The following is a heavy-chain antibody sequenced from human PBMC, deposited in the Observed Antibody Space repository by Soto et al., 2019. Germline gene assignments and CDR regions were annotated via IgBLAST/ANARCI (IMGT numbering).Heavy chain of an antibody. D-gene: IGHD6-13*01. CDR1: GFTFSTSG. Sequence: QVQLVESGGGVVQSGRSLRLSCAASGFTFSTSGMHWIRQAPGKGLEWVAMISHDGGATYYVDSVKGRFTISRDTDKNTLHLQMDSLRPVDTATYYCAKDGGSSGWYNWFDPWGQGTLVTVSS. CDR3: AKDGGSSGWYNWFDP. J-gene: IGHJ5*02. CDR2: ISHDGGAT. V-gene: IGHV3-30*18.